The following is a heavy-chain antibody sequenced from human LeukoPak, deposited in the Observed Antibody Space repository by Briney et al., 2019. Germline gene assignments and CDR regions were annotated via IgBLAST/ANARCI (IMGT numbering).Heavy chain of an antibody. J-gene: IGHJ6*03. CDR3: ARPGYSSSWYGVRGYYYYMDV. Sequence: GASVKVSCKASGYTFTSYDINWVRQATGQGLEWMGWMNPNSGNTGYAQKFQGRVTMTRNTSISTAYMELSSLRSEDTAVYYCARPGYSSSWYGVRGYYYYMDVWGKGTTVTVSS. V-gene: IGHV1-8*01. CDR2: MNPNSGNT. D-gene: IGHD6-13*01. CDR1: GYTFTSYD.